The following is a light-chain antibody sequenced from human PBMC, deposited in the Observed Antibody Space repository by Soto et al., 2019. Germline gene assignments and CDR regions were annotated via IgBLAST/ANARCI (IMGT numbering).Light chain of an antibody. V-gene: IGLV1-44*01. Sequence: QSVLTQPPSASGTPGQRVTISCSGSNSNIGTNAVNWYRQLPGTAPNLLIYTIDQRPSGVPDRFSGSKSGASASLAISGLQSEDEADYFCAAWDNSLTGWVFGGGTKRTVL. J-gene: IGLJ3*02. CDR1: NSNIGTNA. CDR3: AAWDNSLTGWV. CDR2: TID.